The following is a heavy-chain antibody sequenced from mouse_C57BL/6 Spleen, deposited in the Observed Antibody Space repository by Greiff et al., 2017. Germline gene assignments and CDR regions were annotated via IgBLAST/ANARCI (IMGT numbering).Heavy chain of an antibody. CDR1: GFTFSDYG. J-gene: IGHJ4*01. Sequence: EVQRVESGGGLVKPGGSLKLSCAASGFTFSDYGMHWVRQAPEKGLEWVAYISSGSSTLYYADTVKGRFTISRDNAKNTLFLQMTSLRSEDTAMYYCAPGVKGAMDYWGQGTSVTVSS. V-gene: IGHV5-17*01. CDR3: APGVKGAMDY. D-gene: IGHD2-2*01. CDR2: ISSGSSTL.